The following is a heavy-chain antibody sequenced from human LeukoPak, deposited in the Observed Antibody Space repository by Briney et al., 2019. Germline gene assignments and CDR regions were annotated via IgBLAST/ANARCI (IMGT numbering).Heavy chain of an antibody. CDR2: INANSGGT. Sequence: ASVKVSCKASGYTFTGNYMHWVQQAPGQGLEWMGWINANSGGTKYAQKFQGRVTMTRDTSISTAYMELSSLRSDDMAVYYCARGSGSSWFDLWGQGTLVTVSS. CDR3: ARGSGSSWFDL. V-gene: IGHV1-2*02. D-gene: IGHD3-10*01. CDR1: GYTFTGNY. J-gene: IGHJ5*02.